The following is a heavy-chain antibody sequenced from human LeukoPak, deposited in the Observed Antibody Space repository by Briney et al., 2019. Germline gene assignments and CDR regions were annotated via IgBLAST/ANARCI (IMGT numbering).Heavy chain of an antibody. V-gene: IGHV3-23*01. D-gene: IGHD3-16*02. Sequence: GGSLRLSCAASGFTFSSYAMSWVRQAPGKGLEWVSAISGSGGSTYYADSVKGRFTISRDNSKNTLYLQMDSLRAEDTAVYYCAKLRLGELSLYLDYWGQGTLVTVSS. CDR2: ISGSGGST. CDR3: AKLRLGELSLYLDY. CDR1: GFTFSSYA. J-gene: IGHJ4*02.